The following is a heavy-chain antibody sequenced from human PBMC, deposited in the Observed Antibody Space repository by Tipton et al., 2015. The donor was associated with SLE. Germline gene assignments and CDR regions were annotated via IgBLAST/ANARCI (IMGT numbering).Heavy chain of an antibody. V-gene: IGHV4-61*01. CDR3: ARVGFTEMATTPQGHVDL. Sequence: TLSLTCTVSGGSISSGSYYWSWIRQPPGKGLEWIGYIYYSGSTNYNPSLKSRVTISVDTSKNQFSLKLSSVTAADTAVYYCARVGFTEMATTPQGHVDLWGRGTLVTVSA. D-gene: IGHD5-24*01. CDR1: GGSISSGSYY. CDR2: IYYSGST. J-gene: IGHJ2*01.